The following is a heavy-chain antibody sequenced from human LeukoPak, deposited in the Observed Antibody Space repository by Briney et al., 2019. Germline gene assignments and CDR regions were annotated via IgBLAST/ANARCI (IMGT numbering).Heavy chain of an antibody. CDR3: AKGYYDSSGYLFA. Sequence: ASVKVSCKASGYTFTGYYMHWVRQAPGQGLEWMGWINPNSGGTNYAQKFQGRVTMTRDTSISTAYMELSRLRSDDTAVYYCAKGYYDSSGYLFAWGQGTLATVSS. J-gene: IGHJ5*02. V-gene: IGHV1-2*02. D-gene: IGHD3-22*01. CDR1: GYTFTGYY. CDR2: INPNSGGT.